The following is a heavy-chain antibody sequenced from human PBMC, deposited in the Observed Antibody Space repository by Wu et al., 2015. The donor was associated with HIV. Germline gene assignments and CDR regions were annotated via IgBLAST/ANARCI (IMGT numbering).Heavy chain of an antibody. Sequence: QVQLQESGPGLMKPSETLSLTCTVSGDSISSYFWNWIRQPAGKGLEWIGQIYSSGSTTYNPSLRSRVSMSVDASKNQFSLTLTSVTAADTAIYYCARGRQKFRSVSAFDPWGQGTLVTVSS. V-gene: IGHV4-4*07. J-gene: IGHJ5*02. CDR2: IYSSGST. CDR3: ARGRQKFRSVSAFDP. D-gene: IGHD1-26*01. CDR1: GDSISSYF.